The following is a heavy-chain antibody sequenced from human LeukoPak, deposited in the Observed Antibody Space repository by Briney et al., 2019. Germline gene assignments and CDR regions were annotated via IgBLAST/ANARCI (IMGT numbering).Heavy chain of an antibody. V-gene: IGHV3-30*03. CDR1: GFTFSSYS. CDR2: ISYDGSNK. CDR3: ARDQGYYGDYDWFDP. J-gene: IGHJ5*02. D-gene: IGHD4-17*01. Sequence: GGSLRLSCAASGFTFSSYSMNWVRQAPGKGLEWVAVISYDGSNKYYADSVKGRFTISRDNSKNTLYLQMNSLRAEDTAVYYCARDQGYYGDYDWFDPWGQGTLVTVSS.